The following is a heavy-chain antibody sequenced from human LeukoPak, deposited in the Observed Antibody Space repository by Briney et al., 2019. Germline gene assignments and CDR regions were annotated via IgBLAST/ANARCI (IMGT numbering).Heavy chain of an antibody. CDR2: IWYDGSNK. CDR1: GFTFSSYG. V-gene: IGHV3-33*01. Sequence: GGSLRLSCAASGFTFSSYGMHWVRQAPGKGLEWVAVIWYDGSNKYYADSVKGRFTISRDNSKNTPYLQMNSLRAEDTAVYYCASEGVAATDTIDYWGQGTLVTVSS. J-gene: IGHJ4*02. CDR3: ASEGVAATDTIDY. D-gene: IGHD2-15*01.